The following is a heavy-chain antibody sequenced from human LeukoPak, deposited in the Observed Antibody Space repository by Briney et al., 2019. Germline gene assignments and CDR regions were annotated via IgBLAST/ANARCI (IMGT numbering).Heavy chain of an antibody. V-gene: IGHV3-30*02. D-gene: IGHD2-15*01. CDR2: VYNDGTEK. CDR3: MKDQGQVDRDAFNM. J-gene: IGHJ3*02. CDR1: GFSFSSHG. Sequence: GGSLRLSCEASGFSFSSHGIHWVRQAPGKGLEWVASVYNDGTEKEYADSVRGRFTISRDNSKNTMYLQMNSLRTEDTAVYSCMKDQGQVDRDAFNMWGQGTMVTVSS.